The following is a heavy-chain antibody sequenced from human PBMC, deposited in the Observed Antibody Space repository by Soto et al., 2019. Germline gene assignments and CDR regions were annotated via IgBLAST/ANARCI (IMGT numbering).Heavy chain of an antibody. CDR3: ARDLRSSSWYTPSYYYYGMDV. J-gene: IGHJ6*02. Sequence: SETLSLTCTVSGGSISSGGYYWSWIRQHPGKGLEWIGYIYYSGSTYYNPSLKSRVTISVDTSKNQFSLKLSSVTAADTAVYYCARDLRSSSWYTPSYYYYGMDVWGQGTTVTVSS. CDR2: IYYSGST. CDR1: GGSISSGGYY. V-gene: IGHV4-31*03. D-gene: IGHD6-13*01.